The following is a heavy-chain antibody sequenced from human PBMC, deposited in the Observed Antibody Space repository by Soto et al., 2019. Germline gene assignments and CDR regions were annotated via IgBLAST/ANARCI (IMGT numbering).Heavy chain of an antibody. V-gene: IGHV5-51*01. CDR1: GYDFGAYW. Sequence: PGESLKISCQVSGYDFGAYWINWVRQMPGQGPEWMGIIYPGDPDTIYSPSFKGQVTISVDKSINTAYLQWSSLKASDTAMYYCARQSNPNYYYYYGMDVWGQGTTVTVSS. D-gene: IGHD4-4*01. J-gene: IGHJ6*02. CDR2: IYPGDPDT. CDR3: ARQSNPNYYYYYGMDV.